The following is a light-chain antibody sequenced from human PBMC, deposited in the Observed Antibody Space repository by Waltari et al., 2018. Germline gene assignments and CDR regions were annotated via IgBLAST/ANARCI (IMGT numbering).Light chain of an antibody. J-gene: IGKJ4*02. CDR2: KVS. CDR1: QSLVHSDGNTY. V-gene: IGKV2-30*02. Sequence: DVVMTQSPLSLPVTLGQPASISCKSSQSLVHSDGNTYLAWFQQRPGQSPRRLIYKVSNRECGGPDRFSASGSGTDFTLKISRVEAEDVGVYYCMQGTHWPLTFGGGTKVEIK. CDR3: MQGTHWPLT.